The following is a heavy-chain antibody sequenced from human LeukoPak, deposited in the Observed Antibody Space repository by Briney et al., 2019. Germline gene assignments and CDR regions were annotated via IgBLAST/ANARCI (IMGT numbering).Heavy chain of an antibody. D-gene: IGHD3-10*01. V-gene: IGHV4-34*01. CDR3: ARGIITMVRGVYLDY. CDR2: INHSGST. J-gene: IGHJ4*02. CDR1: GGSFSGYY. Sequence: SETLSLTCAVYGGSFSGYYWSWIRQPPGKGLEWIGEINHSGSTNYNPSLKSRVTISVDTSKNQFSLKLSSVTAADTAVYYCARGIITMVRGVYLDYWGQGTLVTVSS.